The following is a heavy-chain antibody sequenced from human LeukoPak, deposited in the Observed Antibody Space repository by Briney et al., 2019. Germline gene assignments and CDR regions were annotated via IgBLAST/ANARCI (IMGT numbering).Heavy chain of an antibody. J-gene: IGHJ5*02. D-gene: IGHD2-15*01. V-gene: IGHV3-23*01. CDR1: GFTFSTYA. CDR3: AKGTDSNLYFDH. Sequence: GGSLRLSCAASGFTFSTYAMNWVRQAPGKGLEWVSTISGSSGGTYYADSVKGRFTISRDSSKDTVYLQMATPRAEDTAVYYCAKGTDSNLYFDHWGQGALVTVSS. CDR2: ISGSSGGT.